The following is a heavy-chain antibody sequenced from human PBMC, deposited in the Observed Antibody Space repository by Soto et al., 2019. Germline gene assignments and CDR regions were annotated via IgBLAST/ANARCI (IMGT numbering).Heavy chain of an antibody. V-gene: IGHV3-30*03. J-gene: IGHJ6*02. CDR3: AGALENPYRHYGLNV. D-gene: IGHD4-17*01. Sequence: GGSLRLSCAASGFRFSIYGMEWVRLSPGKGLEWVAATTYDGGIKHYVDSVKGRFTISRDNSKNTLYLQMNSLRVEDTATYYCAGALENPYRHYGLNVWGQGTTVTASS. CDR1: GFRFSIYG. CDR2: TTYDGGIK.